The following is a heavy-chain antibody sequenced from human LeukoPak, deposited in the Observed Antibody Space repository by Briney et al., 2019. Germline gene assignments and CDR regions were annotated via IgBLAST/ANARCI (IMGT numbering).Heavy chain of an antibody. CDR1: GFTFSNYG. D-gene: IGHD3-22*01. J-gene: IGHJ4*02. V-gene: IGHV3-30*03. Sequence: AGGSLRLSCAASGFTFSNYGMQWVRQAPGKGLECVALISNDGNNKYYADSVKGRFTISRDNSKNTLYLQMNSLRAEDTAVYYCALSYYFDSSGFDYFDYWGQGTLVTVSS. CDR2: ISNDGNNK. CDR3: ALSYYFDSSGFDYFDY.